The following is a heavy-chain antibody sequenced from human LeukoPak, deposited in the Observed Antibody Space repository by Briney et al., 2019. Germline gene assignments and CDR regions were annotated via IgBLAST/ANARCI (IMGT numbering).Heavy chain of an antibody. CDR1: KFRFSDYG. J-gene: IGHJ4*02. D-gene: IGHD3-22*01. V-gene: IGHV3-30*02. CDR2: IRYDGTKT. Sequence: GGSLRLSCSASKFRFSDYGMHWVRQAPGKGLEWVAFIRYDGTKTNYAESVRGRFTISRDNSKNTLYLQMNSLRAEDTALYYCAKGTYYDSSGYYSAAFDYWGQGTLVTVSS. CDR3: AKGTYYDSSGYYSAAFDY.